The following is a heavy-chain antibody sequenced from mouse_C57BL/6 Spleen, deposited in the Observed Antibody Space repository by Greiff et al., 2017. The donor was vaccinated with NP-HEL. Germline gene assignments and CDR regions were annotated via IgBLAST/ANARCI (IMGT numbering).Heavy chain of an antibody. Sequence: EVKLQESGGGLVQPGGSLKLSCAASGFTFSDYYMYWVRQTPEKRLEWVAYISNGGGSTYYPDTVKGRFTISRDNAKNTLYLQMSRLKSEDTAMYYCAREGITRAMDYWGQRTSVTVSS. CDR2: ISNGGGST. J-gene: IGHJ4*01. CDR3: AREGITRAMDY. V-gene: IGHV5-12*01. D-gene: IGHD2-4*01. CDR1: GFTFSDYY.